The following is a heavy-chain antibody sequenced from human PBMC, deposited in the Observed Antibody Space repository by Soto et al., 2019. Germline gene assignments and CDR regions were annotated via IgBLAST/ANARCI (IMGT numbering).Heavy chain of an antibody. V-gene: IGHV3-74*01. CDR1: GFTFSSYW. CDR3: ARVAAPYDSSGYPDY. Sequence: WSLRLSCAASGFTFSSYWMHWVRQAPGKGLVWVSRINSDGSSTSYADSVKGRFTISRDNAKNTLYLQMNSLRAEDTAVYYCARVAAPYDSSGYPDYWGQGTLVTVS. J-gene: IGHJ4*02. CDR2: INSDGSST. D-gene: IGHD3-22*01.